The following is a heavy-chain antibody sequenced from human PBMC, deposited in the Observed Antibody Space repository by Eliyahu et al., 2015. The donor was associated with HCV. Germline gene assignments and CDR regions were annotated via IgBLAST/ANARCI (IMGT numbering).Heavy chain of an antibody. CDR2: VSPRDXDT. CDR3: ARPIVGSYAFDI. J-gene: IGHJ3*02. Sequence: EVQLVQSGAEVKKPGESLKISCKGSGYSFTSYWXGWLRQMPGKGLEWMGIVSPRDXDTRYXPSFQXQVTXSADKSISXAYLQWSSLKASDTAMYYCARPIVGSYAFDIWGQGTMVTVSS. V-gene: IGHV5-51*01. D-gene: IGHD2-15*01. CDR1: GYSFTSYW.